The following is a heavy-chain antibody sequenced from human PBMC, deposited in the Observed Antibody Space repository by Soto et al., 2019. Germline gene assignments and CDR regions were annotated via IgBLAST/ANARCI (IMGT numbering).Heavy chain of an antibody. CDR1: GFTFRTYA. CDR2: ISHDGVSK. J-gene: IGHJ4*02. CDR3: ARAYYFGSGTSYTLYY. Sequence: QVQVVESGGGVVQPGRSLRLSCAASGFTFRTYAMHWVRQAPGKGLEWVAVISHDGVSKYYADSVQGRFTISRDNSESAVFLQMNSLRPDDTALYFCARAYYFGSGTSYTLYYWGQGTQVTVSS. V-gene: IGHV3-30*03. D-gene: IGHD3-10*01.